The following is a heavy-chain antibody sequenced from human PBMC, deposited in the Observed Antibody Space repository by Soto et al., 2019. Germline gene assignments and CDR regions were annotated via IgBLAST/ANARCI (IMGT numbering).Heavy chain of an antibody. CDR2: ISSSSTYI. CDR1: GFTFSSYS. CDR3: ARSYYDRSGYSPPFDY. D-gene: IGHD3-22*01. Sequence: EVQLVESGGGLVKPGGSLRLSCAASGFTFSSYSMNWVRQAPGKGLEWVSSISSSSTYIYYADSVKGRFTISRDNAKHSRYLQMNSLRAEDTAVYYCARSYYDRSGYSPPFDYWGQGTLVTVSS. V-gene: IGHV3-21*01. J-gene: IGHJ4*02.